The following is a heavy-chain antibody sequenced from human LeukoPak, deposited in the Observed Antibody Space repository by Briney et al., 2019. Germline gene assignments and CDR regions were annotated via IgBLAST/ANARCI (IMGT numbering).Heavy chain of an antibody. D-gene: IGHD2-2*01. CDR2: IYPADSQT. CDR3: ARPACSSTSCYLYFQH. CDR1: GYSFITYW. J-gene: IGHJ1*01. V-gene: IGHV5-51*01. Sequence: RGESLKISCKASGYSFITYWIGWVRQMPGKGLEWMGIIYPADSQTRYSPSFQGQVTISADKSISTAYLQWSSLKASDTAIYYCARPACSSTSCYLYFQHWGQGTLVTASS.